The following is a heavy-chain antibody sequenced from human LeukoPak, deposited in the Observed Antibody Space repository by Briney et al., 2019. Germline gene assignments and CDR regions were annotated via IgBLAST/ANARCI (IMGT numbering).Heavy chain of an antibody. J-gene: IGHJ4*02. Sequence: PPETLSLTCSVSSDSISSSSYLWVWVRQPPGKGLEWIGDIYSNGHISYNPSLKSRAAISVDTSKNQFSLNLSSVTAADTAVYYCARRHYGSGNIDSWGQGTLVTVSS. V-gene: IGHV4-39*01. CDR1: SDSISSSSYL. D-gene: IGHD3-10*01. CDR2: IYSNGHI. CDR3: ARRHYGSGNIDS.